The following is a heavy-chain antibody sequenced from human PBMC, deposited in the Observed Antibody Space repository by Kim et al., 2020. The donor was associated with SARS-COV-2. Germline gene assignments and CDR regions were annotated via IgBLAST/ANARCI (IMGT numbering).Heavy chain of an antibody. CDR3: ARDGGFLLDY. Sequence: STYHNPTHKSRVTISVDTSTNQFSLRLSSVTAADTAVYYCARDGGFLLDYWGQGTLVTVSS. V-gene: IGHV4-39*07. J-gene: IGHJ4*02. CDR2: ST. D-gene: IGHD3-16*01.